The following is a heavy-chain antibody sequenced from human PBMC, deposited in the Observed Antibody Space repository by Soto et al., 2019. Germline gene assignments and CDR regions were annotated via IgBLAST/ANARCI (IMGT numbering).Heavy chain of an antibody. D-gene: IGHD2-2*01. CDR3: ARAARGYCSSTSCTNWFDP. CDR1: GGSISSGGYY. CDR2: IYYSGST. J-gene: IGHJ5*02. V-gene: IGHV4-31*03. Sequence: QVQLQESGPGLVKPSQTLSLTCTVSGGSISSGGYYWSWIRQHPGQGLEWIGYIYYSGSTYYNPSLKSRVTISVDTSKNQFSLKLSSVTTADTAVYYCARAARGYCSSTSCTNWFDPWGQGTLVTVSS.